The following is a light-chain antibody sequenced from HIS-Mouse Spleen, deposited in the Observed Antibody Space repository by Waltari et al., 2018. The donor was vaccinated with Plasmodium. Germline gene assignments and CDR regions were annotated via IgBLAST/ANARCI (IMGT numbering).Light chain of an antibody. Sequence: QSALPQPASVSGSPGQSITISCTRPSSDVGRYTLSSWYQQHPGKAPKLMIYEGSKRPSGVSNRFSGSKSGNTASLTISGLQAEDEADYYCCSYAGSSTFVVFGGGTKLTVL. CDR1: SSDVGRYTL. CDR2: EGS. V-gene: IGLV2-23*03. J-gene: IGLJ2*01. CDR3: CSYAGSSTFVV.